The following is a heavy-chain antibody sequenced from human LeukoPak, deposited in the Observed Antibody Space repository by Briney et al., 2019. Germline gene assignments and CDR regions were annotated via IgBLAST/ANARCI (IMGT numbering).Heavy chain of an antibody. J-gene: IGHJ6*04. CDR2: ISSSSSYI. Sequence: GGSLRLSCAASGFTFSSYSMNWVRQAPGKGLEWVSSISSSSSYIYYADSVKGQFTISRDNAKNSLYLQMNSLRAEDTAVYYCAREKDYYGSGSPYGMDVWGKGTTVTVSS. V-gene: IGHV3-21*01. D-gene: IGHD3-10*01. CDR3: AREKDYYGSGSPYGMDV. CDR1: GFTFSSYS.